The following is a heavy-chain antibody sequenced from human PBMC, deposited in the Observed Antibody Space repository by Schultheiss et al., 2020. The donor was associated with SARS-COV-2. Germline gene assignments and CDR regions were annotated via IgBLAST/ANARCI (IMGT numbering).Heavy chain of an antibody. Sequence: GESLKISCAASGFTFSDYYMSWIRQAPGKGLEWVSYISSSSSYTNYADSVKGRFTISRDNAKNSLYLQMNSLRAEDTAVYYCARALTGGSNFNWFDPWGQGTLVTVSS. CDR3: ARALTGGSNFNWFDP. CDR2: ISSSSSYT. V-gene: IGHV3-11*05. J-gene: IGHJ5*02. CDR1: GFTFSDYY. D-gene: IGHD1-7*01.